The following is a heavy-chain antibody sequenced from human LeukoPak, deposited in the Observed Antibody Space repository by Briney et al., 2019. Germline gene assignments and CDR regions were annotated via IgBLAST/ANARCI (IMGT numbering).Heavy chain of an antibody. CDR3: ASGYCSGGSCYSVYFQH. Sequence: GGSLRLSCAASGLTVSSNHMSWVRQAPGKGLEWVSVIYSGGSTYYADSVKGRFTISRDNSKNTPYLQMNSLRAEDTAVYYCASGYCSGGSCYSVYFQHWGQGTLVTVSS. D-gene: IGHD2-15*01. V-gene: IGHV3-53*01. CDR1: GLTVSSNH. J-gene: IGHJ1*01. CDR2: IYSGGST.